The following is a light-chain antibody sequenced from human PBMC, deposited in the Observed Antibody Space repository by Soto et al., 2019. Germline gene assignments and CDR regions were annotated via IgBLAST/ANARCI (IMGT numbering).Light chain of an antibody. Sequence: QSALTQPPSVSGSPGQSVTISCTGTSSDVGSYNRVSWYQQPPGTAPKLMIYEVSNRPSGVPDRFSGSKSGNTASLTTSGLQAEDEADYYCNSYTSSSTYVFGTGTKVPVL. CDR2: EVS. J-gene: IGLJ1*01. CDR3: NSYTSSSTYV. V-gene: IGLV2-18*03. CDR1: SSDVGSYNR.